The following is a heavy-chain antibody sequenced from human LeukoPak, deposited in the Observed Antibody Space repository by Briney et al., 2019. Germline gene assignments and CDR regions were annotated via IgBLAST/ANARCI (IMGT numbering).Heavy chain of an antibody. V-gene: IGHV5-51*01. D-gene: IGHD3-10*01. CDR2: IYPGDSDT. CDR3: ARLGGFLLWFGELSDNWFDP. Sequence: GESLKISCKGSGYIFTSYWIGWVRQMPGKGLEWMGIIYPGDSDTRYSPSFQGQVTISADKSISTAYLQWSSLKASDTAMYYCARLGGFLLWFGELSDNWFDPWGQGTLVTVSS. J-gene: IGHJ5*02. CDR1: GYIFTSYW.